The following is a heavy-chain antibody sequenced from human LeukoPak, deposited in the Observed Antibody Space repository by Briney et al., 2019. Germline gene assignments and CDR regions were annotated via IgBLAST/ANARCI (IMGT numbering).Heavy chain of an antibody. CDR2: INHSGST. J-gene: IGHJ6*03. D-gene: IGHD3-10*01. CDR1: GGSFSGYY. V-gene: IGHV4-34*01. Sequence: PSETLSLTCAVYGGSFSGYYCSWIRQPPGKGLEWIGEINHSGSTNYNPSLKSRVTISVDTSKNQFSLKLSSVTAADTAVYYCAREKEDTMVRGVIDYMDVWGKGTTVTVSS. CDR3: AREKEDTMVRGVIDYMDV.